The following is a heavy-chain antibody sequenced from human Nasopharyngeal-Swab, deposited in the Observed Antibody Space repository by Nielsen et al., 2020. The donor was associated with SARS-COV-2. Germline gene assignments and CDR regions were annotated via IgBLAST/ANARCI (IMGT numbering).Heavy chain of an antibody. D-gene: IGHD3-3*01. J-gene: IGHJ4*02. CDR1: GFTFSSCA. Sequence: GSLRLSCVASGFTFSSCAMTWVRQAPGKGLQWLSTISGSGHRTYYAASVKGRFTISRDNSQNTLYLQMNSLRAEDTAVYYCAKDFRHNYDYWSGYFTNWGQGTLVTVSS. CDR3: AKDFRHNYDYWSGYFTN. CDR2: ISGSGHRT. V-gene: IGHV3-23*01.